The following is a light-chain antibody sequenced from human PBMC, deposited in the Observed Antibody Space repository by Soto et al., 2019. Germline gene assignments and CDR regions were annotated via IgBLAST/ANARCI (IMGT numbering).Light chain of an antibody. CDR3: QQYNYWPPMYT. CDR1: QSVSSN. J-gene: IGKJ2*01. CDR2: GAS. V-gene: IGKV3-15*01. Sequence: EIVMTQSPATVSVSPGERATLSCRASQSVSSNLAWYQQKPGQAPRLLIYGASTRATGIPARFSGSGYGTEFTLTISSLHSEDFAVYYCQQYNYWPPMYTFGQGTKLEIK.